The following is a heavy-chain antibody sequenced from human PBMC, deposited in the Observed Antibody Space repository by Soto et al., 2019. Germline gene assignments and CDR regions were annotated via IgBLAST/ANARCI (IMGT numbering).Heavy chain of an antibody. CDR2: IWYDGSKK. V-gene: IGHV3-33*01. CDR1: GFTFSNYG. Sequence: QVQLVESGGGVVQPGRSLRLSCAASGFTFSNYGVHWVRQAPGKGLEWVALIWYDGSKKYYADSVKGRFTISRDNSKNTVYLQMNSLRAEDTAVYYCARDPVRGLQFPPDYWGHGTLVTVSS. CDR3: ARDPVRGLQFPPDY. J-gene: IGHJ4*01. D-gene: IGHD5-12*01.